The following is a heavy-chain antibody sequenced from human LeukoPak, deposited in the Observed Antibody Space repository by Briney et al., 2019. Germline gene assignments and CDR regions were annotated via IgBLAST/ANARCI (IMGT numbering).Heavy chain of an antibody. V-gene: IGHV4-39*01. CDR3: AIVGGYGSGSYYKGAFDY. D-gene: IGHD3-10*01. CDR2: IYYSGST. Sequence: WVRQAPGKGLAWIGSIYYSGSTYYNPSLKSRVTISVDTSKNQFSMKLSSVTAADTAVYNCAIVGGYGSGSYYKGAFDYWGQGSLVTVSS. J-gene: IGHJ4*02.